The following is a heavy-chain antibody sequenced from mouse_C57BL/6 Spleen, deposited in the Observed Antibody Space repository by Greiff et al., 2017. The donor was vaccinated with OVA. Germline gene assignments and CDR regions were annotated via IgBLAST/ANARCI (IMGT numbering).Heavy chain of an antibody. V-gene: IGHV5-15*01. D-gene: IGHD2-3*01. CDR2: ISNLAYSI. CDR3: ARPLYDGYYLFAY. Sequence: EVMLVESGGGLVQPGGSLKLSCAASGFTFSDYGMAWVRQAPRKGPEWVAFISNLAYSIYYADTVTGRFTISRENAKNTLYLEMSSLRSEDTAMYYCARPLYDGYYLFAYWGQGTLVTVSA. J-gene: IGHJ3*01. CDR1: GFTFSDYG.